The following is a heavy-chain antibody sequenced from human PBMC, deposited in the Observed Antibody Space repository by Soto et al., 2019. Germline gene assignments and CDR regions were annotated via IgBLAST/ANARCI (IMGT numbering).Heavy chain of an antibody. CDR3: ARTPLLGYAGYDADS. V-gene: IGHV4-30-2*01. Sequence: QLQLQESGSGLVKPSQTLSLTCAVSGGSISGDGYSWSWIRQPPGKGLEWIGYIYRNGSTYYNPSRESRVPISADRSRDQCSLKLTSVTAADTAVYHCARTPLLGYAGYDADSWGQGTLVTVSS. CDR2: IYRNGST. J-gene: IGHJ4*02. CDR1: GGSISGDGYS. D-gene: IGHD5-12*01.